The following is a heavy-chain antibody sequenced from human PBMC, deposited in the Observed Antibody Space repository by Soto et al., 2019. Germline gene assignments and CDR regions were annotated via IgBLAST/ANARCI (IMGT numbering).Heavy chain of an antibody. Sequence: SETLSLTCTVSGGSISSYYWSWIRQPPGKGLEWIGYIYYSGSTNYNPSLKSRVTISVDTSKNQFSLKLSSVTAADTAVYYCAREQRFGELLAFFYVSWFDPWGQGTLVTVSS. J-gene: IGHJ5*02. CDR1: GGSISSYY. D-gene: IGHD3-10*01. CDR3: AREQRFGELLAFFYVSWFDP. CDR2: IYYSGST. V-gene: IGHV4-59*01.